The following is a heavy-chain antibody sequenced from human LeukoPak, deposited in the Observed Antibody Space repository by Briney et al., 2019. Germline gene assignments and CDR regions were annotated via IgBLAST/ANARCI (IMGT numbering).Heavy chain of an antibody. J-gene: IGHJ6*03. Sequence: KASQTLSLTCAVSGGSISSGGYSWSWIRQPPGKGLEWIGYIYHSGSTYYNPSLKSRVTISIDTSKNQFSLKLSSVTAADTAVYYCGRDALVGYFSYYYMDVWGKGTTVTVSS. CDR1: GGSISSGGYS. D-gene: IGHD2-15*01. V-gene: IGHV4-30-2*01. CDR2: IYHSGST. CDR3: GRDALVGYFSYYYMDV.